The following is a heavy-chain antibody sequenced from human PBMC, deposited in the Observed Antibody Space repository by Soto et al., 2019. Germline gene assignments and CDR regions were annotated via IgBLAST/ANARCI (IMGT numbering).Heavy chain of an antibody. Sequence: SVKVSCKASGGTFSSYAISWVRQAPGQGLEWMGGIIPIFGTANYAQKFQGRVTITADESTSTAYMELSSLRSEDTAVYYCASGGCSGGSCYSPVYYYYGMDVWGQGTTVTAP. CDR3: ASGGCSGGSCYSPVYYYYGMDV. J-gene: IGHJ6*02. V-gene: IGHV1-69*13. CDR1: GGTFSSYA. D-gene: IGHD2-15*01. CDR2: IIPIFGTA.